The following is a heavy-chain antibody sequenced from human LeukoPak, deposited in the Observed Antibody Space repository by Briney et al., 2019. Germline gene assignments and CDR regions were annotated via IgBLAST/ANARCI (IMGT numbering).Heavy chain of an antibody. J-gene: IGHJ4*02. CDR1: GYIFTDYY. Sequence: GASVKVSCKASGYIFTDYYMNWVRQAPGQGLEWMGWINPNSVTNYAQKFQGRVTMTRDTSISTAYMELSRLTSDDMAVYYCSRGEVDGPDFDYWGQGTLVTVSS. CDR2: INPNSVT. D-gene: IGHD1-26*01. CDR3: SRGEVDGPDFDY. V-gene: IGHV1-2*02.